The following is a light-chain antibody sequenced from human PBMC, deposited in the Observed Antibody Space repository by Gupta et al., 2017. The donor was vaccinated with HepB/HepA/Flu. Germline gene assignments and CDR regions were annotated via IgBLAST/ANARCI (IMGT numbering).Light chain of an antibody. J-gene: IGKJ2*01. Sequence: DIQLTQSPSFLSASVGDIVTITCRASQDMSDFLAWYQQKPGKAPLLLIHSASTLVTGVPPRFSGSGSGTQFTLTITSLHPEDFATYYCQQVNTFPITFGQGTKVEIK. CDR1: QDMSDF. V-gene: IGKV1-9*01. CDR3: QQVNTFPIT. CDR2: SAS.